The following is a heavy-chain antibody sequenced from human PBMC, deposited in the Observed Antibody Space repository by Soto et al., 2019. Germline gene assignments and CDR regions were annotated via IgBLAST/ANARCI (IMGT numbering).Heavy chain of an antibody. V-gene: IGHV3-7*01. CDR3: ARDRYSYYDFWSGSLPYYYYGMDV. CDR2: IKQDGSEK. D-gene: IGHD3-3*01. CDR1: GFTFSSYW. Sequence: GGSLRLSCAASGFTFSSYWMSWVRQAPGKGLEWVANIKQDGSEKYYVDSVKGRFTISRDNAKNSLYLQMNSLRAEDTAVYYCARDRYSYYDFWSGSLPYYYYGMDVWGQGTTVTVAS. J-gene: IGHJ6*02.